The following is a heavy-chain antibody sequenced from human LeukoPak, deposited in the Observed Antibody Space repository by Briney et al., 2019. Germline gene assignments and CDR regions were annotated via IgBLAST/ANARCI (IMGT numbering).Heavy chain of an antibody. Sequence: GASVKLYCKNSGGTLTSYGISWARQAPGQGLEWMGGIIPIFGTANYAQKFQGRVTITADESTSTAYMELSSLRSEDTAVYYGAREDGMDVWGQGTTVTVSS. CDR3: AREDGMDV. CDR1: GGTLTSYG. CDR2: IIPIFGTA. V-gene: IGHV1-69*13. J-gene: IGHJ6*02.